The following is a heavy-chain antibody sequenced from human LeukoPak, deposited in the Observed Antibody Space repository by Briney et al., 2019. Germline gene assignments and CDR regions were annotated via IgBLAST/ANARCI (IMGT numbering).Heavy chain of an antibody. CDR1: GFTFSTYW. V-gene: IGHV3-74*01. J-gene: IGHJ4*02. Sequence: QPGGSLRLPCAASGFTFSTYWMHWVRQAPGKGLVWLSRISSDGSSTNYADSVKGRFTISRDNAKNTLYLQMNSLRAEDTAVYYCARDYGGGGYYFDYWGQGTLVTVSS. CDR2: ISSDGSST. D-gene: IGHD4-23*01. CDR3: ARDYGGGGYYFDY.